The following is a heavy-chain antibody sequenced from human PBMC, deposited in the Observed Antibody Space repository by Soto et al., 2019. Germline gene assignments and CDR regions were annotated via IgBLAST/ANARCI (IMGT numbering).Heavy chain of an antibody. D-gene: IGHD3-3*01. J-gene: IGHJ6*03. CDR3: ARDGYDFWSGYYSGRDYYYYMDV. Sequence: ASVKVSCKASGYAFTSYGISWVRQAPGQGLEWMGWISAYNGNTNYAQKLQGRVTMTTDTSTSTAYMELRSLRSDDTAVYYCARDGYDFWSGYYSGRDYYYYMDVWGEGTTVTVSS. CDR2: ISAYNGNT. V-gene: IGHV1-18*01. CDR1: GYAFTSYG.